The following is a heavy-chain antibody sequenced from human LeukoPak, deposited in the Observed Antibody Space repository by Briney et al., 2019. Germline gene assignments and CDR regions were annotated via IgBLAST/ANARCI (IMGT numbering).Heavy chain of an antibody. D-gene: IGHD1-26*01. Sequence: SETLSLTCAVYGGSFSGYYWSWIRQPPGKGLEWIGEINHSGSTNYNPSLKSRVTISVDTSKNQFSPKLSSVTAADTAVYYCARGRRVYSGSYSPFDYWGQGTLVTVSS. CDR3: ARGRRVYSGSYSPFDY. V-gene: IGHV4-34*01. CDR2: INHSGST. J-gene: IGHJ4*02. CDR1: GGSFSGYY.